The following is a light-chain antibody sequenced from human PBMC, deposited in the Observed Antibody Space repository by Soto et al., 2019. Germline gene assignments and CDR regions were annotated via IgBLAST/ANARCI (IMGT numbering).Light chain of an antibody. V-gene: IGKV3-15*01. CDR3: QQSYSIPRT. Sequence: EIVMTQSPATLSVSPGERATLSCRASQSVSNNLAWYQQKPGQAPRLLLYGASTRATGIPARFSGSGSGTDFTLTISSLQPEDFATYYCQQSYSIPRTFGQGTKVDIK. J-gene: IGKJ1*01. CDR1: QSVSNN. CDR2: GAS.